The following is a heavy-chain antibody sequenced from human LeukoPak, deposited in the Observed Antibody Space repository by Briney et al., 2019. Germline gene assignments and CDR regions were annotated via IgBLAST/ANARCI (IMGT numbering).Heavy chain of an antibody. V-gene: IGHV1-18*01. CDR2: ISANNGKT. Sequence: ASVKVSCRASGYTFTSYGISWVRRAPGQGLEWMGWISANNGKTKYAQNLQGRVTMTTDTSTSTAYMELRSLRSDDTAVYYCARGYMTTIVEWFDPWGQGTLVTVSS. J-gene: IGHJ5*02. CDR3: ARGYMTTIVEWFDP. CDR1: GYTFTSYG. D-gene: IGHD3-22*01.